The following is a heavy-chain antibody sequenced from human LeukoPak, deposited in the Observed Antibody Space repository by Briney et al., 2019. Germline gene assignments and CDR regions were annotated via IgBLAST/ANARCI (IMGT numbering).Heavy chain of an antibody. CDR1: GYTFTSYY. J-gene: IGHJ6*02. CDR3: ASVGKSPPGITITLRDYYGMDV. D-gene: IGHD3-10*01. V-gene: IGHV1-46*01. Sequence: GASVKVSCTASGYTFTSYYMHWVRQAPGQGLEWMGIINPSGGSTSYAQKFQGRVTMTRDTSTSTVYMELSSLRSEDTAVYYCASVGKSPPGITITLRDYYGMDVWGQGTTVTVSS. CDR2: INPSGGST.